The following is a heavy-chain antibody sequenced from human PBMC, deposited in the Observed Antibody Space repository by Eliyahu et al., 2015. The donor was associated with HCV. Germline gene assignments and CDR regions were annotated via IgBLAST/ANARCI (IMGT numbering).Heavy chain of an antibody. CDR3: VREEDGVFDY. Sequence: QVQLQESGPGLVKTSETLSLTCTVSGGXXXSYSWSSYYWSWIRQPPGKELEWIGYISYSGSTNYNPSLKSRVTISINTSKNQFSLKLTSVTAADTAVYYCVREEDGVFDYWGQGTQVTVSS. D-gene: IGHD2-15*01. J-gene: IGHJ4*02. CDR1: GGXXXSYSWSSYY. CDR2: ISYSGST. V-gene: IGHV4-61*01.